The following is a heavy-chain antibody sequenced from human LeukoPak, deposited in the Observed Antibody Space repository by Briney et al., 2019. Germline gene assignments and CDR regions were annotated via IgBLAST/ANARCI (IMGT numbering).Heavy chain of an antibody. CDR3: ARGVVFPGDSYGY. CDR2: INPNSDGT. CDR1: GYTFTYYS. J-gene: IGHJ4*02. D-gene: IGHD2-21*01. Sequence: ASVTVSFMASGYTFTYYSMHWVRQAPGQGLEWMGLINPNSDGTNYAQKLQGRVTMTRDTSIHTVYMEVSRLRATDTAGYYCARGVVFPGDSYGYWGQGTLVTVSS. V-gene: IGHV1-2*02.